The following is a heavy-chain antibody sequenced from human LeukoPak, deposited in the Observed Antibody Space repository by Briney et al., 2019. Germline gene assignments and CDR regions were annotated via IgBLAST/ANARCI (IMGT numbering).Heavy chain of an antibody. J-gene: IGHJ3*02. D-gene: IGHD2-15*01. CDR3: ARDREEYCSGGSCQAFDI. CDR1: GFIFSNNG. V-gene: IGHV3-21*01. CDR2: IHPNGVNT. Sequence: GGSLRLSCSASGFIFSNNGMAWVRQAPGKGLEWVSSIHPNGVNTHYADSVKGRFTISRDNAKKSLYLQMNSLRAEDTAVYYCARDREEYCSGGSCQAFDIWGQGTMVTVSS.